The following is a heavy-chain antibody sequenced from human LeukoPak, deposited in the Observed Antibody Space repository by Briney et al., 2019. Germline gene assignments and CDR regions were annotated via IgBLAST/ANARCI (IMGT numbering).Heavy chain of an antibody. J-gene: IGHJ3*02. CDR2: IYTSGST. Sequence: SETLSLTCTVSGGSISSYYWSWIRQPAGKGLEWIGRIYTSGSTNYNPSLKSRVTMSVDTSKNQFSLKLSSVTAADTAVYYCARSCSSTSCKGAFDIWGQRTMVTVSS. V-gene: IGHV4-4*07. CDR1: GGSISSYY. CDR3: ARSCSSTSCKGAFDI. D-gene: IGHD2-2*01.